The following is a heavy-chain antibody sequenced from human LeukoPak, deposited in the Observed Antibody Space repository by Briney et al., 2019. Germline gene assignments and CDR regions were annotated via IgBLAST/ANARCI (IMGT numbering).Heavy chain of an antibody. CDR1: GGSFSGYY. J-gene: IGHJ6*02. CDR3: ARGLFNGDFWSGYYYYYGMDV. Sequence: SETLSLTCAVYGGSFSGYYWSWIRQPPGKGLEWIGEINHSGSTNYNPSLKSRVTISVDTSKNQFSLKLSSVTAADTAVYYCARGLFNGDFWSGYYYYYGMDVWGQGTTVTVSS. V-gene: IGHV4-34*01. CDR2: INHSGST. D-gene: IGHD3-3*01.